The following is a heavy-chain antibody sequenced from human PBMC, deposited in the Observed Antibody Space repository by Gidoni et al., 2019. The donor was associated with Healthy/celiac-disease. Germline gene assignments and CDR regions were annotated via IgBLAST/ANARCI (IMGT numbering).Heavy chain of an antibody. CDR3: ARTLPSIAAAGPTPYYFDY. V-gene: IGHV4-39*01. CDR2: IYYSGST. J-gene: IGHJ4*02. CDR1: GCSISRSSYY. D-gene: IGHD6-13*01. Sequence: QLQLQESGPGLVKPSETLSLTCTLSGCSISRSSYYWGWIRQPPGKGLEWIGIIYYSGSTYYNPSLKSRVTISVDTSKNQFSLKLSSVTAADTAVYYCARTLPSIAAAGPTPYYFDYWGQGTLVTVSS.